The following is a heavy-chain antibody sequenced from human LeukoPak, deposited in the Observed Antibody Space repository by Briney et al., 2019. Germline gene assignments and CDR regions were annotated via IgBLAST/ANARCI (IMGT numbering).Heavy chain of an antibody. CDR1: GFTFSSSA. CDR3: ARKGELERRRSWDC. V-gene: IGHV3-23*01. J-gene: IGHJ4*02. CDR2: ISNNGGYT. D-gene: IGHD1-1*01. Sequence: GGSLRLSCAASGFTFSSSAMSWVRQAPGKGLEWVSAISNNGGYTYYADSVQGRFTISRDNSKSTLCLQMNSLRAEDTAVYYCARKGELERRRSWDCWGQGTLVTVSS.